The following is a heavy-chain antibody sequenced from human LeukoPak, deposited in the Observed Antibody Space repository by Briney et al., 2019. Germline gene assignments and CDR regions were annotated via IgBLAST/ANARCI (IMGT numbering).Heavy chain of an antibody. V-gene: IGHV4-38-2*02. CDR2: IYHSGST. Sequence: PSETLSLTCTVSGYSISSGYYWGWIRQPPGKGLEWIGSIYHSGSTYYNPSLKSRVTISVDTSKNQFSLKLSSVTAADTAVYYCARVRRDGYKVDYWGQGTLVTVSS. CDR1: GYSISSGYY. D-gene: IGHD5-24*01. J-gene: IGHJ4*02. CDR3: ARVRRDGYKVDY.